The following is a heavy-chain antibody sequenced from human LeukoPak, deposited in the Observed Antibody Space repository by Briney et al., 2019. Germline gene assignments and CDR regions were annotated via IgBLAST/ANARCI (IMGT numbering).Heavy chain of an antibody. Sequence: GGSLRLSCAASGFTFTNYAMSWVRQAPGRGLGGVSTISESGNSYYADSVKGRFTMSRDNSKNTLYLQMDTLRAEDTAEYYCAKWLRVATTYFDYWGQGVLVTV. CDR3: AKWLRVATTYFDY. J-gene: IGHJ4*02. V-gene: IGHV3-23*01. CDR1: GFTFTNYA. D-gene: IGHD5-24*01. CDR2: ISESGNS.